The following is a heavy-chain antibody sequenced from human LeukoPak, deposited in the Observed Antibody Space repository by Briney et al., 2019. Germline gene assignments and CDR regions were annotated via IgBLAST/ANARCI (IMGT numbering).Heavy chain of an antibody. D-gene: IGHD5-12*01. CDR3: ARGTQSGYDNWFDP. Sequence: PSETLSLTCTVSGGSISSYYWSWIRQPPGKGLEWIGYIYYSGSTNYNPSLKSRVTISVDTSKNQFSLKLTSVSAADTAVYFCARGTQSGYDNWFDPWGQGTLVTVSS. CDR1: GGSISSYY. CDR2: IYYSGST. V-gene: IGHV4-59*01. J-gene: IGHJ5*02.